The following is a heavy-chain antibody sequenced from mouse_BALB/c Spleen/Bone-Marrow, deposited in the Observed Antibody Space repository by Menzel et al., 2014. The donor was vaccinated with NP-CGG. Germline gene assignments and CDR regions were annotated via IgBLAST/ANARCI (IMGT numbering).Heavy chain of an antibody. CDR3: ARRGSMDY. J-gene: IGHJ4*01. CDR1: GYTFTDYS. Sequence: QVQLQQPGAELVRPGVSVKISCKGSGYTFTDYSMHWVRQSHAKSLEWIGVISTYYGDANYNQKFKGKATMTVDKSSSTAYMELARLTSEDSAIYYCARRGSMDYWGQGTSVTVSS. CDR2: ISTYYGDA. V-gene: IGHV1-67*01.